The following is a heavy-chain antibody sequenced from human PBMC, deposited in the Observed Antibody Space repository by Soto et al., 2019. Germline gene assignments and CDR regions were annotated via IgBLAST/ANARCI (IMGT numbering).Heavy chain of an antibody. CDR3: TRDPYGGSRYYFDS. CDR2: IWYDGNNK. V-gene: IGHV3-33*01. CDR1: GATFTNYG. J-gene: IGHJ4*02. Sequence: GGSLRLSCAASGATFTNYGMHWARQAPAKGLEWVAVIWYDGNNKYYADSVKGRFAISKDNSQNTLYLQMNNLRPEDTAVYYCTRDPYGGSRYYFDSWGQGTLVTVSS. D-gene: IGHD1-26*01.